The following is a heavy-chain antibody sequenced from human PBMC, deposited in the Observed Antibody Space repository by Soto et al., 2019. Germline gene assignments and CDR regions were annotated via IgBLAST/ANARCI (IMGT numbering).Heavy chain of an antibody. V-gene: IGHV1-69*06. CDR1: GGTFSSYA. CDR2: IIPIFGTA. J-gene: IGHJ4*02. D-gene: IGHD2-2*01. Sequence: SVKVSCKASGGTFSSYAISWVRQAPGQGLEWMGGIIPIFGTANYAQKFQGRVTITADKSTSTAYMELSSLRSEDTAVYYCASGADIVVVPAAYPPLFDYWGQGTRVTVSS. CDR3: ASGADIVVVPAAYPPLFDY.